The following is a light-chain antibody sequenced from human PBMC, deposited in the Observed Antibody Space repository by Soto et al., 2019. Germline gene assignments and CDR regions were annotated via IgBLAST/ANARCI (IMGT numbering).Light chain of an antibody. CDR3: QQLDNYPRT. V-gene: IGKV1-9*01. J-gene: IGKJ1*01. CDR2: TAS. Sequence: IQLTQSPSSLSASVGDRVTITCRASQGISSYLAWYQQKPGKAPKLLISTASTLQSGVPSRFSGSGSGTEFTLTISSLQPEDFATYYCQQLDNYPRTFGQGTKVE. CDR1: QGISSY.